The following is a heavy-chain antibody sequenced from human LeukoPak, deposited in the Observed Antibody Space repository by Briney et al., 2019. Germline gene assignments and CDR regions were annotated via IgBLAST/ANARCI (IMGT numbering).Heavy chain of an antibody. J-gene: IGHJ5*02. CDR2: IYHSGST. D-gene: IGHD6-13*01. CDR3: ARDWGQQLANWFDP. CDR1: GGSISSGGYY. V-gene: IGHV4-30-2*01. Sequence: SETLSLTCTVSGGSISSGGYYWSWIRQPPGKGLEWIGYIYHSGSTYYNPSLKSRVTISVDRSKNQFSLKLSSVTAADTAVYYCARDWGQQLANWFDPWGQGTLVTVSS.